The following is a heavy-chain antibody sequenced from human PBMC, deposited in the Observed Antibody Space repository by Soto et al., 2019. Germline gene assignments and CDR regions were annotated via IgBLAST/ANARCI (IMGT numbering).Heavy chain of an antibody. Sequence: QLQLQESGPGLVKPSETLSLTCTVSGGSISSSSYYWGWIRQPPGKGLEWIGSIYYSGSTYYNPSLQSRVTIPVDTSKNQFSLKLSSVTAADTAVYYCARQNDYGDYMGYWGQGTLVTVSS. J-gene: IGHJ4*02. V-gene: IGHV4-39*01. D-gene: IGHD4-17*01. CDR3: ARQNDYGDYMGY. CDR2: IYYSGST. CDR1: GGSISSSSYY.